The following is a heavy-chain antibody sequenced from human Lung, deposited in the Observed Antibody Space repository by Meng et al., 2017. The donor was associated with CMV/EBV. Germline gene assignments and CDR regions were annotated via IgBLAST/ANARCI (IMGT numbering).Heavy chain of an antibody. V-gene: IGHV1-2*02. CDR1: GYTFSGFL. D-gene: IGHD5-24*01. J-gene: IGHJ3*02. Sequence: AXVXVSXXASGYTFSGFLMHWVRQAPGQGLEWMGWINPSNGGTKYVHKVKGRVTMTRDTSNNTVYMELSRLTSDDTAVYYCARVRWQQLAYYAFDIWGQGXMVTVSS. CDR3: ARVRWQQLAYYAFDI. CDR2: INPSNGGT.